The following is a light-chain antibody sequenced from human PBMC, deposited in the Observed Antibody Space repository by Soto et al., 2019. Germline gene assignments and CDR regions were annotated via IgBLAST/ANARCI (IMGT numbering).Light chain of an antibody. J-gene: IGKJ1*01. CDR3: QQYNRSPWT. V-gene: IGKV1-5*03. CDR1: QTISSW. CDR2: KAS. Sequence: DIPMTQSPSTLSASVGDIATITCRASQTISSWLAWYQQKPGRAPKLLIYKASTLESEVPSRFSGSGSGTEFTLTISSLQPDDFATYYCQQYNRSPWTFGQGTKVEIK.